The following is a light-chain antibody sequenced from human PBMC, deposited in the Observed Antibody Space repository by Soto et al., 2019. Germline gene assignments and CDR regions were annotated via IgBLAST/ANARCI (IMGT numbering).Light chain of an antibody. V-gene: IGKV1-39*01. CDR3: QQSYSTPT. J-gene: IGKJ2*01. CDR2: ASS. Sequence: DIQLTQFPSSLSANIGDTIKITFRAGQTISTLLNWYQQKPGKAPILLIYASSSLQSGVPSRFSGSGSGTDFTLTISSLEPEDFATYYCQQSYSTPTFGQGTKVDI. CDR1: QTISTL.